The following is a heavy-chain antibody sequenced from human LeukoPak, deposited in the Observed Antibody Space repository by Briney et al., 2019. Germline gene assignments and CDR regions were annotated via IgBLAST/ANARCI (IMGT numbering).Heavy chain of an antibody. CDR1: GFTFSSYS. CDR3: ARGALVRTPVIPIAY. D-gene: IGHD5-18*01. V-gene: IGHV3-21*01. CDR2: NSSSSSYI. Sequence: GGSLRLSXAASGFTFSSYSMNWVGQAPGKGLEWVSSNSSSSSYIYYADSVKGRSTISRDNAKNSLYLQMNSLRAEDTAVYYCARGALVRTPVIPIAYWGQGTLVTVSS. J-gene: IGHJ4*02.